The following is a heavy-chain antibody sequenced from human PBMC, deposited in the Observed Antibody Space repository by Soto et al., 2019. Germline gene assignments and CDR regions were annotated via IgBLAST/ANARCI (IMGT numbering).Heavy chain of an antibody. D-gene: IGHD2-21*02. J-gene: IGHJ3*01. CDR3: ARDSHIAYCGGDCDSGAFDV. Sequence: GGSLRLSCAASGFTVSSNYMSWVRQAPGKGLEWVSVIYSGGSTYYADSVKGRFTISRDNSKNTLYLQMNSLRAEDTAVYYCARDSHIAYCGGDCDSGAFDVWCQGSMFSVSS. V-gene: IGHV3-53*01. CDR2: IYSGGST. CDR1: GFTVSSNY.